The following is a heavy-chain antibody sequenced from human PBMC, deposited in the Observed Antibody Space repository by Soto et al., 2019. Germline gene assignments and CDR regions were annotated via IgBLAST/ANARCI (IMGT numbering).Heavy chain of an antibody. D-gene: IGHD3-3*01. CDR2: ISSSSSTI. Sequence: QAVGSLRLSCAASGFTFSSYSMNWVRQAPGKGLEWVSYISSSSSTIYYADSVKGRFTISRDNAKNSLYLQMNSLRDEDTAVYYCARDRRQYYDFWSGTGYYYYYGMDVWGQGTTVTVSS. V-gene: IGHV3-48*02. CDR3: ARDRRQYYDFWSGTGYYYYYGMDV. CDR1: GFTFSSYS. J-gene: IGHJ6*02.